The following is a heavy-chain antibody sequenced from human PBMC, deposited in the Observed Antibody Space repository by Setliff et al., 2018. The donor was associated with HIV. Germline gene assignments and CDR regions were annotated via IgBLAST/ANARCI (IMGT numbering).Heavy chain of an antibody. D-gene: IGHD1-26*01. CDR2: ITAGGGST. CDR3: SRDPDTTSKVDL. V-gene: IGHV3-11*01. Sequence: GGSLRLSCPASGFTFSDHSMTWIRQAPEKGLEWVSYITAGGGSTFYADSVKGRFTISRDNADNSLFLQMNSLNADDTAVYYCSRDPDTTSKVDLWGRGTLVTVSS. J-gene: IGHJ2*01. CDR1: GFTFSDHS.